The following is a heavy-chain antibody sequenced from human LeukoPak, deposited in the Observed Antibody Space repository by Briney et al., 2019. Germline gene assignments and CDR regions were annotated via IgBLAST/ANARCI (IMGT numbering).Heavy chain of an antibody. D-gene: IGHD6-13*01. CDR2: ISAYNGNT. V-gene: IGHV1-18*01. Sequence: GASVKVSCKASGYTFTSYGISWVRQAPGQGLEWMGWISAYNGNTNYAQKFQGRVTMTRNTSISTAYMELSSLRSEDTAVYYCARVAAAQAGMDVWGQGTTVTVSS. CDR1: GYTFTSYG. J-gene: IGHJ6*02. CDR3: ARVAAAQAGMDV.